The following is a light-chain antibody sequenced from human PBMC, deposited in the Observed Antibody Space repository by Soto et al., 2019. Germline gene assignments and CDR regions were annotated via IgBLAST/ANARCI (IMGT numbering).Light chain of an antibody. V-gene: IGLV2-23*02. Sequence: QSALTQPASVSGSPGQSITISCTGTSSDVGSYNLVSWYQQHPGKAPKLIIYEVSNRPSGFSNRFSGSKSDNTASLTISGLQAEDGADYYCVSYARSPPFDYVFGTGTKLTVL. CDR1: SSDVGSYNL. CDR3: VSYARSPPFDYV. CDR2: EVS. J-gene: IGLJ1*01.